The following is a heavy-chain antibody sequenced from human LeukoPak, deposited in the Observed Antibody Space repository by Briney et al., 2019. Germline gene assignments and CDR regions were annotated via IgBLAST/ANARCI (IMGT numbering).Heavy chain of an antibody. D-gene: IGHD3-10*01. Sequence: SQTLSLTCTVSGGSISSYYWSWIRQPPGKGLEWIGYIYYSGSTNYNPSLKSRVTISVDTSKNQFSLKLSSVTAADTAVYYCARHFYYGSGSYGLYYGMDVWGQGTTVTVSS. CDR1: GGSISSYY. J-gene: IGHJ6*02. CDR3: ARHFYYGSGSYGLYYGMDV. V-gene: IGHV4-59*08. CDR2: IYYSGST.